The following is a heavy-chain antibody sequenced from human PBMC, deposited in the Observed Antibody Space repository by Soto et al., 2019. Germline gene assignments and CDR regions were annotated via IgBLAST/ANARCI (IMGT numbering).Heavy chain of an antibody. Sequence: QITLKESGPTLVKPTQTLRLTCTFAGFSLSTSGVGVDWIRQPPGKALEWLALIYWDDDKRYSPSLKSRLTITKDTSKNQVVLTMTNMDPVDTATYYCAHVYGGYDNFDYWGQGTLVTVSS. CDR1: GFSLSTSGVG. D-gene: IGHD5-12*01. J-gene: IGHJ4*02. V-gene: IGHV2-5*02. CDR3: AHVYGGYDNFDY. CDR2: IYWDDDK.